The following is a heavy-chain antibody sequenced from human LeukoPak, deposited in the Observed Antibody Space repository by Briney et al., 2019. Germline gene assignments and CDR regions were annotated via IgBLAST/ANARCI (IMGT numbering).Heavy chain of an antibody. D-gene: IGHD3-9*01. Sequence: GGSLRLSCAASGLTFSSYWMSWVRQAPGKGLEWVANIKQDGSEKYYVDSVKGRFTISRDNAKNSLYLQMNSLRAEDTAVYYCAREDVLRYFDWLSSFFDYWGQGTLVTVSS. CDR3: AREDVLRYFDWLSSFFDY. J-gene: IGHJ4*02. CDR1: GLTFSSYW. CDR2: IKQDGSEK. V-gene: IGHV3-7*03.